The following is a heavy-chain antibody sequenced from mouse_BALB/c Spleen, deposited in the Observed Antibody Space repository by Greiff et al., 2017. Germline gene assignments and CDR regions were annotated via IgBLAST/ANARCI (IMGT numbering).Heavy chain of an antibody. Sequence: QVQLKESGAELVRPGSSVKISCKASGYAFSSYWMNWVKQRPGQGLEWIGQIYPGDGDTNYNGKFKGKATLTADKSSSTAYMQLSSLTSEDSAVYFCARGGKTYDELFAYWGQGTLVTVYA. CDR2: IYPGDGDT. CDR1: GYAFSSYW. CDR3: ARGGKTYDELFAY. D-gene: IGHD2-14*01. J-gene: IGHJ3*01. V-gene: IGHV1-80*01.